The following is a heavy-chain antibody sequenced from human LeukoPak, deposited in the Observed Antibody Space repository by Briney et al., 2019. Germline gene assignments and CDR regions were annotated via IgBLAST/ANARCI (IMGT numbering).Heavy chain of an antibody. V-gene: IGHV3-30*02. D-gene: IGHD2-2*02. CDR3: AKETQTPDIVVVPAAISELEYFDY. CDR1: GFTFSSYG. CDR2: IRYDGSNK. J-gene: IGHJ4*02. Sequence: PGGSLRLSCAASGFTFSSYGMHWVRQAPGKGLEWVAFIRYDGSNKYYADSVKSRFTISRDNSKNTLYLQMNSLRAEDTAVYYCAKETQTPDIVVVPAAISELEYFDYWGQGTLVTVSS.